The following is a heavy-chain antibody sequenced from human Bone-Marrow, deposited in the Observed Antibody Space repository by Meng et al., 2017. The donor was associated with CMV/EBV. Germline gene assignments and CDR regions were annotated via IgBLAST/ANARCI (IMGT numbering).Heavy chain of an antibody. CDR2: ISSSSSTI. Sequence: GESLKISCAASGFTFSSYSMNWVRQAPGKGREWVSYISSSSSTIYYADSVKGRFTISRDNAKNSLYLQMNSLRAEDTAVYYCARIPEDIVVVTDARSYYYYGMDVWGQGTTVTVSS. V-gene: IGHV3-48*04. D-gene: IGHD2-2*01. J-gene: IGHJ6*02. CDR1: GFTFSSYS. CDR3: ARIPEDIVVVTDARSYYYYGMDV.